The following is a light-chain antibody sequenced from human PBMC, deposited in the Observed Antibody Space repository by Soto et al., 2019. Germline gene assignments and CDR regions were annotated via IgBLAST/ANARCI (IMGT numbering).Light chain of an antibody. J-gene: IGKJ1*01. CDR2: AAS. CDR3: QQYNNWLTWT. Sequence: EIVMTQSPATLSVSPGERATLSCRASQSVSYNLAWYQQKPGQAPRLLIYAASARATGIPARFSGSGSGTEFTLTIGSLQYEDFAVYYCQQYNNWLTWTFGQGTRVEIK. CDR1: QSVSYN. V-gene: IGKV3-15*01.